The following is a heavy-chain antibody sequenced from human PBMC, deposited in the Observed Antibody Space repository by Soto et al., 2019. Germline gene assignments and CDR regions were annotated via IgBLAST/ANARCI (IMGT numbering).Heavy chain of an antibody. D-gene: IGHD3-10*01. CDR3: ASGTILLWFGEPIGPYFDY. CDR1: GGSISSSSYY. J-gene: IGHJ4*02. CDR2: IYYSGST. Sequence: QLQLQESGPGLVKPSETLSLTCTVSGGSISSSSYYWGWIRQPPGKGLEWIGSIYYSGSTYYNPSLKSRVTISVDTSKNQFSLKLSSVTAADTAVYYCASGTILLWFGEPIGPYFDYWGQGTLVTVSS. V-gene: IGHV4-39*01.